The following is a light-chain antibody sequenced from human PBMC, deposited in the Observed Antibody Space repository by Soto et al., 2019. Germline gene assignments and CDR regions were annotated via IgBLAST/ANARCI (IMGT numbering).Light chain of an antibody. CDR3: QQYRDLPQT. J-gene: IGKJ1*01. Sequence: EIVLTQSPGTLSLSPGERATLSCRASQSVRNNYLAWYQQKPGQAPRPLIYNSSTRVTGIPDRFSGSGSGTDFTLTISRLEPEDFALYYCQQYRDLPQTFGQGTKVEMK. CDR1: QSVRNNY. V-gene: IGKV3-20*01. CDR2: NSS.